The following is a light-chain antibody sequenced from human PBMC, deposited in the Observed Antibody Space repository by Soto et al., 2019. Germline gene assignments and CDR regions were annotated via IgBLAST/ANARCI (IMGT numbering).Light chain of an antibody. V-gene: IGLV1-40*01. Sequence: QSVLTQPPSVSGAPGQRVTISCTGSSSNIGAGYDVPWYQQLPGTAPKLLIYGNSNRPSGVPYRFSGSKSGTSASLAITGVQAEDEADYYRQSYDSSLSGSVFGGGTKVTVL. CDR3: QSYDSSLSGSV. CDR1: SSNIGAGYD. CDR2: GNS. J-gene: IGLJ3*02.